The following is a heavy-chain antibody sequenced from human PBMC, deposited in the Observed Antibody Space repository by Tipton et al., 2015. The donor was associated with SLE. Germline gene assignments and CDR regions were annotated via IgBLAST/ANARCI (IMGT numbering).Heavy chain of an antibody. J-gene: IGHJ4*02. D-gene: IGHD1-26*01. CDR1: GGSISSHY. V-gene: IGHV4-59*08. CDR3: ASGGRGATGY. Sequence: TLSLTCTVSGGSISSHYWSWIRQPPGKGLEWIGYIYYSGSTNYNPSLKSRVTISVDTSKNQFSLKLSSVTAADTAVYYCASGGRGATGYWGQGTLVTVSS. CDR2: IYYSGST.